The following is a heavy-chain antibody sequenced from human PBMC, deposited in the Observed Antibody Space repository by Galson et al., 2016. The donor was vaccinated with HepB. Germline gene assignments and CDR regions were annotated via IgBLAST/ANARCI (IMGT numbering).Heavy chain of an antibody. J-gene: IGHJ3*02. CDR1: GFSLSTSGVG. CDR3: ALTGSYQASDGFDI. Sequence: PALVKPTQTLTLTCAFSGFSLSTSGVGVGWIRQPPGKALEWLALIYWNDHKRYSPSLQIRLTITKDTSKKQVVLTMTNMDPVDTATYFCALTGSYQASDGFDIWGKGQWSPSLQ. D-gene: IGHD1-26*01. CDR2: IYWNDHK. V-gene: IGHV2-5*01.